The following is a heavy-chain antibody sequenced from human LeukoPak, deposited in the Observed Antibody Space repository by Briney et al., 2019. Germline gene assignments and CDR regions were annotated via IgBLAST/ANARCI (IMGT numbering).Heavy chain of an antibody. D-gene: IGHD2/OR15-2a*01. CDR1: GFAFSNAW. J-gene: IGHJ4*02. CDR3: TSDDPVNRS. V-gene: IGHV3-15*01. Sequence: PGGSLRLSCAASGFAFSNAWMSWVRQAPGKGLESVGRIKSKADGGTTDYAAPVKGRFTISRDDSKNTLFLQMNTLKTEDTAMYYCTSDDPVNRSWGQGTLVTVSS. CDR2: IKSKADGGTT.